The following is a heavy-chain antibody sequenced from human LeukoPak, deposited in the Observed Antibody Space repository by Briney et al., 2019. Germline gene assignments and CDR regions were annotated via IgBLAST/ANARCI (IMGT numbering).Heavy chain of an antibody. CDR3: AREGDYGSGSYWWLHY. J-gene: IGHJ4*02. CDR1: GYTFTSYY. Sequence: EASVKVSCKASGYTFTSYYMHWVRQAPGQGLEWMGIINPSGGSTRYGQKFQGRVTITADKSTSTAYMELSSLRSEDTAVYYCAREGDYGSGSYWWLHYWGQGTLVTVSS. D-gene: IGHD3-10*01. V-gene: IGHV1-46*01. CDR2: INPSGGST.